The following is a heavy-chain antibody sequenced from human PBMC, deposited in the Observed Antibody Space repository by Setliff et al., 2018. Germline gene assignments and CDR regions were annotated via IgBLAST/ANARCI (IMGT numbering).Heavy chain of an antibody. D-gene: IGHD3-10*01. CDR1: GYTFTNYG. Sequence: SVKVSCKASGYTFTNYGISWVRQAPGQGLEWMGGINPIFGTTTYAQKFQGRVTITTDESTSTAYMDLSSLTSDDTAIYYCAREKGYYNSGSYKYWFDPWGQGTLVTVSS. V-gene: IGHV1-69*05. J-gene: IGHJ5*02. CDR2: INPIFGTT. CDR3: AREKGYYNSGSYKYWFDP.